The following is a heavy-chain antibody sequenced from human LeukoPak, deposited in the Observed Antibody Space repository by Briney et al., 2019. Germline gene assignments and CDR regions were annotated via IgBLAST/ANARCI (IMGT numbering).Heavy chain of an antibody. D-gene: IGHD6-19*01. CDR1: GYTFTTYD. Sequence: GASVKLSCNASGYTFTTYDINCDRDATGQGIEWMGWITPNSRYTGYAQKFQGRVTITRDTSISTAYTELRSLRSAVTAVYHCASVAGSIAYWGQGPLVTVSS. J-gene: IGHJ4*02. CDR2: ITPNSRYT. V-gene: IGHV1-8*03. CDR3: ASVAGSIAY.